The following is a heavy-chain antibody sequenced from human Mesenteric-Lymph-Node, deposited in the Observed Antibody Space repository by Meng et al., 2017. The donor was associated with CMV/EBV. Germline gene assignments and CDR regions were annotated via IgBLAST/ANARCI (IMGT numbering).Heavy chain of an antibody. CDR2: IYWNDDK. J-gene: IGHJ6*02. CDR1: GFSLTTSGVG. CDR3: AHQRHLEWLSPYYHYYGMDV. V-gene: IGHV2-5*01. D-gene: IGHD3-3*01. Sequence: SGPTLVKPTQTLTLTCTFSGFSLTTSGVGVGWIRQPPGKALEWLALIYWNDDKRYSPSLESRLTITKDTSKNQVVLTLTNMDPVDTATHYCAHQRHLEWLSPYYHYYGMDVWGQGTTVTVSS.